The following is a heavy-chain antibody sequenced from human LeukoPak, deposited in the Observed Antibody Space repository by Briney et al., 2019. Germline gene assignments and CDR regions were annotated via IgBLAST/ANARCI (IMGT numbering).Heavy chain of an antibody. CDR2: ISAYNGNT. Sequence: ASVKVSCKASGYTFTSYGISWVRQAPGQGLEWMGWISAYNGNTNYAQKLQGRVTVTTDTSTSTAYMELRSLRSDDTAVYYCARPQDYGGAFDIWGQGTMVTVSS. J-gene: IGHJ3*02. CDR1: GYTFTSYG. CDR3: ARPQDYGGAFDI. D-gene: IGHD4-17*01. V-gene: IGHV1-18*01.